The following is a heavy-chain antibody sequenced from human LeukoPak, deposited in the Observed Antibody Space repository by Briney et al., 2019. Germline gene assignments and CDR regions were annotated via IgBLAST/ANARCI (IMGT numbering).Heavy chain of an antibody. CDR3: ARGGKAVAGRGNFDY. Sequence: GGSLRLSCAASGFTFSSYGMHWVRQAPGKGLEWVAVIWYDGSNKYYADSVKGRFTISRDNSKNTLYLQMNSLRAEDTAVYYCARGGKAVAGRGNFDYWGQGTLVTVSS. CDR2: IWYDGSNK. CDR1: GFTFSSYG. D-gene: IGHD6-19*01. V-gene: IGHV3-33*01. J-gene: IGHJ4*02.